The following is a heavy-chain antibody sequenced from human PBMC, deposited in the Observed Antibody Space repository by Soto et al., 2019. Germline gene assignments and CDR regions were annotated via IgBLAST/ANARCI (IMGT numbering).Heavy chain of an antibody. CDR3: ARHHVRGRTIAGAAEF. V-gene: IGHV4-34*01. CDR1: GKSLSGYY. Sequence: QVQLQQWGAGLLKPSETLALTCAVYGKSLSGYYWSWIRQPPGKALEWMGEINHCGNTNYNPSLKGPVTISVDTSKNQLFLNLSSVTAADTAMYYCARHHVRGRTIAGAAEFWGQGTLVTVSS. J-gene: IGHJ4*02. CDR2: INHCGNT. D-gene: IGHD1-26*01.